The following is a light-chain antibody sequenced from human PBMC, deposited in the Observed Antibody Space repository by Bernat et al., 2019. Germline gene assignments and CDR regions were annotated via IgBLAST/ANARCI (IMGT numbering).Light chain of an antibody. Sequence: DIQMTQSPTSLSTSVGDRVTITCRASQRITHYLNWYQQRPGKAPNLLIYGASNLQSGVPSRFSGSGSGTDFTLTISSLQPEDFATYYCQQSYSTPVTFGQGTRLEIK. CDR2: GAS. CDR1: QRITHY. CDR3: QQSYSTPVT. V-gene: IGKV1-39*01. J-gene: IGKJ5*01.